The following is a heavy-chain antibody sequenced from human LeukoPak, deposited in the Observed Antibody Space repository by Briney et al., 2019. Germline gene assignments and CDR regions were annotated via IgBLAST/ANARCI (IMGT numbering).Heavy chain of an antibody. CDR1: GGSISSSSYY. CDR2: IYYSGST. D-gene: IGHD3-3*01. Sequence: SETLSLTCTVSGGSISSSSYYWGWIRQPPGKGLEWIGSIYYSGSTYYNPSLKSRVTISVDTSKNQFSLKLSSVTAADTAVYYCAREAPYYDFWSGYYGVYYYYYYMDVWGKGTTVTVSS. CDR3: AREAPYYDFWSGYYGVYYYYYYMDV. J-gene: IGHJ6*03. V-gene: IGHV4-39*07.